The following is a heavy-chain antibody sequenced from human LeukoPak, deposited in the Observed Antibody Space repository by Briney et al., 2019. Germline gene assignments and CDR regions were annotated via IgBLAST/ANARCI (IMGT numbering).Heavy chain of an antibody. CDR1: GFTFSRYW. D-gene: IGHD6-25*01. Sequence: GGSLRLSCAASGFTFSRYWMHWVRQTPGKGLVWVSRINTDGSSTSYADSVKGRFTISRDSSKSTMYLQMTSLTAEDTAVYYCAKGSGTSRPYYLDYWGRGTLVTVSS. J-gene: IGHJ4*02. CDR3: AKGSGTSRPYYLDY. V-gene: IGHV3-74*01. CDR2: INTDGSST.